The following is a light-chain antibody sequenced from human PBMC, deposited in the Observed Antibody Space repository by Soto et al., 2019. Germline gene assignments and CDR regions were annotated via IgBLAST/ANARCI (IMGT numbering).Light chain of an antibody. CDR2: DAS. CDR1: QSIRGW. J-gene: IGKJ1*01. CDR3: HQYNSFSPWT. V-gene: IGKV1-5*01. Sequence: DIQMTQSPSTLSASVGDIVTITCRASQSIRGWLAWYQQKPGKAPNLMIYDASRLKSGVPSRFSGRGSGTEFTLTITSLQPDDFSTYYCHQYNSFSPWTLGQGTKVDIK.